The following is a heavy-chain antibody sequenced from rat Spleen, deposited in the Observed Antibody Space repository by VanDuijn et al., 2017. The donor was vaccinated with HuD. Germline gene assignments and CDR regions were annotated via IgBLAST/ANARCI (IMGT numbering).Heavy chain of an antibody. CDR1: GFTFSDYG. Sequence: EVQLVESGGGLVQPGRSLKLSCADSGFTFSDYGMAWIRQAPKKGLEWVATISYDGGRNFYRDSVKGRFTVSRENTERTLSLQMDSLRSEDTATYYCARRHYGYTDYFDYWGQGVMVTVSS. CDR3: ARRHYGYTDYFDY. D-gene: IGHD1-9*01. V-gene: IGHV5-29*01. CDR2: ISYDGGRN. J-gene: IGHJ2*01.